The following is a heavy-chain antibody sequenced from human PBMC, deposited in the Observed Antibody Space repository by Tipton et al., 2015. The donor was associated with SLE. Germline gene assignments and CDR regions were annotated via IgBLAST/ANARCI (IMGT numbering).Heavy chain of an antibody. J-gene: IGHJ6*02. CDR2: IYASGSA. V-gene: IGHV4-61*02. Sequence: LRLSCTVSGGSINSDNYCWSWIRQPAGKGLEWIGRIYASGSAHYNPSLKSRVDISVDTSKNQFSLKLTSVTAADTAVYYCARGMVTWRGAIIGVDVWGQGTTVNVSS. CDR1: GGSINSDNYC. CDR3: ARGMVTWRGAIIGVDV. D-gene: IGHD2-21*02.